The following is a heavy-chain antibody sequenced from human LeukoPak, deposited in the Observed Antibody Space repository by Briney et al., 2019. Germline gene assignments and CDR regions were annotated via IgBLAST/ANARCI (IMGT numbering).Heavy chain of an antibody. CDR1: GFTFSSYA. V-gene: IGHV3-30*01. D-gene: IGHD6-19*01. CDR3: ARGYSSGWYNWFDP. CDR2: ISYDGSNK. J-gene: IGHJ5*02. Sequence: PGGSLRLSCAASGFTFSSYAMHWVRQAPGKGLEWVAVISYDGSNKYYADSVKGRFTISRDNSKNTLYLQMNSLRAGDTAVYYCARGYSSGWYNWFDPWGQGTLVTVSS.